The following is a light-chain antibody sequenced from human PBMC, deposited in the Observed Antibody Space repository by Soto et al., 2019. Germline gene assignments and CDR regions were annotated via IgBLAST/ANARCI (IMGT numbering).Light chain of an antibody. J-gene: IGKJ1*01. CDR3: QQSYTSPWT. CDR2: AAS. V-gene: IGKV1-39*01. Sequence: DIQMTQSPASLSASVGDRVTITCRASQSMDRYLNWYQQEPGRAPRLLIYAASSLQSGVPSRFSGSGFGTEFTLTISSLQPEDFATYYCQQSYTSPWTFGQGTRVAIK. CDR1: QSMDRY.